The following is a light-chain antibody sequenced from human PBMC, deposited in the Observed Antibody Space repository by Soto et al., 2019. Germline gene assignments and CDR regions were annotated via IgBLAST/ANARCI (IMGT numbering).Light chain of an antibody. CDR2: EVT. Sequence: QSALTQPASVSGSPGQSITLSCTGTSDDVGANDYVSWYQQHPGKAPKLIIFEVTNRPSGVPNRFSGSKSGKTASLTISRLQTEDEADYYCGSYTSINYLIFGGGTQLTVL. CDR1: SDDVGANDY. J-gene: IGLJ2*01. V-gene: IGLV2-14*01. CDR3: GSYTSINYLI.